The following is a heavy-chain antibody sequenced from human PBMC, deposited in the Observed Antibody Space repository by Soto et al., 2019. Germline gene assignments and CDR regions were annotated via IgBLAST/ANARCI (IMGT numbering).Heavy chain of an antibody. CDR2: IGGTDGDSDGVP. CDR3: VKRGRNWGAFDF. D-gene: IGHD7-27*01. J-gene: IGHJ3*01. V-gene: IGHV3-23*04. CDR1: GFILNNYA. Sequence: EVQLVESGGGLVQPGGSLRLSCRDSGFILNNYAMSWVRQAPGKGLEWVSTIGGTDGDSDGVPWYEDSVKGRFTISRDSSANTLFLHMDNLRAEDSALYYCVKRGRNWGAFDFWGQGTTVVVSS.